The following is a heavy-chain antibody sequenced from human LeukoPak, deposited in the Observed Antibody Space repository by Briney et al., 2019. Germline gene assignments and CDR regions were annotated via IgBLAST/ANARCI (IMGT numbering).Heavy chain of an antibody. CDR2: ISAYNGNT. J-gene: IGHJ6*03. CDR3: ARLSYYDFWSGSISVRYYYYMDV. CDR1: GYTFTSYG. V-gene: IGHV1-18*01. D-gene: IGHD3-3*01. Sequence: ASVKVSCKASGYTFTSYGISWVRQAPGQGLEWMGWISAYNGNTNYAQKLQGRVTMTTDTSTSTAYMELRSLRSDDTAVYYCARLSYYDFWSGSISVRYYYYMDVWGKGTTVTASS.